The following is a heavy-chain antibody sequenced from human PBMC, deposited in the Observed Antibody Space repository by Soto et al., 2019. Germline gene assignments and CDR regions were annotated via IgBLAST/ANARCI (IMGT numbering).Heavy chain of an antibody. D-gene: IGHD3-3*01. Sequence: QVQLVQSGAEVKKPGSSVKDSCKASGGTFSSYTISWVRQAPGQGLEWMGRIIPILGIANYAQKFQGRVTITADKSTSTAYMELSSLRSEDTAVYYCARDGVRYWYFDLWGRGTLVTVSS. J-gene: IGHJ2*01. CDR2: IIPILGIA. V-gene: IGHV1-69*08. CDR3: ARDGVRYWYFDL. CDR1: GGTFSSYT.